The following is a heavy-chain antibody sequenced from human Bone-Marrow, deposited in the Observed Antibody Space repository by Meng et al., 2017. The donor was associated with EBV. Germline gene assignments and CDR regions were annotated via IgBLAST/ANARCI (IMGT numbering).Heavy chain of an antibody. V-gene: IGHV1-69*01. Sequence: VQLVQSAPEGAEPGPSVNVSGKISGGPFRNYALSWVRQAPGQGLEWLGGFLPTLGAPNYAQKFHGRVSITADESTSTHYMDLSSLRSEDTAMYYCASESGRGYTPDYWGQGTLVTVSS. CDR1: GGPFRNYA. CDR2: FLPTLGAP. D-gene: IGHD3-10*01. J-gene: IGHJ4*02. CDR3: ASESGRGYTPDY.